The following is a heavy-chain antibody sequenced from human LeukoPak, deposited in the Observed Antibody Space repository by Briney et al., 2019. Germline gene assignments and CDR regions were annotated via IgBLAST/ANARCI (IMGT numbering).Heavy chain of an antibody. CDR3: ARGGIVVVPAAKPDY. J-gene: IGHJ4*02. CDR1: GYTFTGYY. D-gene: IGHD2-2*01. V-gene: IGHV1-2*02. CDR2: INPNSGGT. Sequence: ASVTVSCKASGYTFTGYYMHWVRQAPGQGLEWMGWINPNSGGTNYAQKFQGRVTMTRDTSISTAYMELSRLRSDDTAVYYCARGGIVVVPAAKPDYWGQGTLVTVSS.